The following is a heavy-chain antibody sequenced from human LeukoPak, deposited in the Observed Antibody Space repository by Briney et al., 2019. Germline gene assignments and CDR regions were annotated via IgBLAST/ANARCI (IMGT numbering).Heavy chain of an antibody. CDR1: GGSISSSSYY. V-gene: IGHV4-39*01. J-gene: IGHJ3*02. CDR3: ATVSDYLAFDI. CDR2: IYYSGST. Sequence: PSETLSLTCTVSGGSISSSSYYWGWIRQPPGKGLEWIGSIYYSGSTYYNPSLKSRVTISVDTSKNQFSLKLSSVTAADTAVYYCATVSDYLAFDIWGQGTVVTVSS. D-gene: IGHD4/OR15-4a*01.